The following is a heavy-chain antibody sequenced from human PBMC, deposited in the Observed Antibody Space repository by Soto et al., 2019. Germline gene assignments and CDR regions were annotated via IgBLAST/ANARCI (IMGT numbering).Heavy chain of an antibody. Sequence: QVQLVESGGGVVQPGRSLRLSCAASGFTFSSYGMHWVRQAPGKGLEWVAVIWYDGSNKYYADSVKGRFTISRDNSKNTLYLQMNSLRAEDTAVYYCARGSRGYSYGSIDYWGQGTLVTVSS. V-gene: IGHV3-33*01. J-gene: IGHJ4*02. D-gene: IGHD5-18*01. CDR1: GFTFSSYG. CDR2: IWYDGSNK. CDR3: ARGSRGYSYGSIDY.